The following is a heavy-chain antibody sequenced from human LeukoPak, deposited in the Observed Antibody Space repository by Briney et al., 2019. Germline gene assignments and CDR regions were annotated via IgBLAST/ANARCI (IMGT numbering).Heavy chain of an antibody. CDR3: ARGAYDSSGTHELSY. Sequence: SETLSLTCSVSGGSISSYYWSWILQPPGKGLEWIGYIYYSGSTNYNPSLKSRVTISVDTSKNQFSLKLSSVTAADTAVYYCARGAYDSSGTHELSYWGQGTLVTVSS. CDR2: IYYSGST. J-gene: IGHJ4*02. CDR1: GGSISSYY. V-gene: IGHV4-59*01. D-gene: IGHD3-22*01.